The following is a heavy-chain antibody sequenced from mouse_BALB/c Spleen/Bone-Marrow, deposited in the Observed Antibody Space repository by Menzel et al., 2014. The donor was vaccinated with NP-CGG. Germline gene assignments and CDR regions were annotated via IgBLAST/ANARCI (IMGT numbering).Heavy chain of an antibody. CDR1: GDSITSGY. CDR3: ARYDGNYDWYFDV. V-gene: IGHV3-8*02. CDR2: ISYSGST. Sequence: DVKLQESGPSLVKPSQTLSLTCSVTGDSITSGYWNWIRKFPGNKLEYMGYISYSGSTYYNPSLKSRISITRDTSKNQYYLQLNSVTTEDTATYYCARYDGNYDWYFDVWGAGTTVTVSS. J-gene: IGHJ1*01. D-gene: IGHD2-1*01.